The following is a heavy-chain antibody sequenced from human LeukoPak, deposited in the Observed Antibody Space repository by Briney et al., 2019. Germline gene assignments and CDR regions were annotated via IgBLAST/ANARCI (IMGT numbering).Heavy chain of an antibody. CDR2: ISAYNGNT. CDR1: GYTFTSYG. J-gene: IGHJ4*02. V-gene: IGHV1-18*01. CDR3: ARDLDIVVVPAAPGED. Sequence: GASVKVSCKASGYTFTSYGISWVRQAPGQGLEWMGWISAYNGNTNYAQKLQGRVTMTTDTSTSTAYMELRSLRSDDTAVYYCARDLDIVVVPAAPGEDWGQGTLVTVSS. D-gene: IGHD2-2*01.